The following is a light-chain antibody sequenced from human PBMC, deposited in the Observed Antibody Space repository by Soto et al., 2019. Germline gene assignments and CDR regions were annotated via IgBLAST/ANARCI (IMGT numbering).Light chain of an antibody. CDR3: LQDYNYPLT. CDR2: DAS. J-gene: IGKJ4*01. V-gene: IGKV1-5*01. Sequence: DIQMTQSPSTLSASLGDRVTITCRASQSINSWLAWYQQKPGKAPQILIYDASTLKNGVPSRFSASGSGTEFTLIISSLQPDDFATYYCLQDYNYPLTFGGGTKVDIK. CDR1: QSINSW.